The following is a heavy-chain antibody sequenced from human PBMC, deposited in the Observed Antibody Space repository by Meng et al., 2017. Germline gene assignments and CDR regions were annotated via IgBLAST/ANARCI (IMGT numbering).Heavy chain of an antibody. Sequence: QVVECGGGWVQPGGALRLSCAASGFPFSSYAMSWVRQAPGKGLEWVSAISGSGGSTYYADSVKGRFTISRDNSKNTLYLQMNSLRAEDTAVYYCARVVYSSGWSFDYWGQGTLVTVSS. CDR1: GFPFSSYA. V-gene: IGHV3-23*04. CDR3: ARVVYSSGWSFDY. CDR2: ISGSGGST. D-gene: IGHD6-19*01. J-gene: IGHJ4*02.